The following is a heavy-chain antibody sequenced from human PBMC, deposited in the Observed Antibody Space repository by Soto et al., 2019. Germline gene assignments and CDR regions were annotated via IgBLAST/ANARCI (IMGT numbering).Heavy chain of an antibody. CDR3: ARGVANHIYYFDY. CDR1: GGSFSGYY. Sequence: QVQLQQWGAGLLKPSETLSLTCAVYGGSFSGYYWSWIRQPPGKGLEWIGEINHSGSTNYNPSLKSRVTISVDTSKNQFSLTLSTVTAADTAVYYCARGVANHIYYFDYWGQGTLVTVSS. V-gene: IGHV4-34*01. J-gene: IGHJ4*02. CDR2: INHSGST. D-gene: IGHD2-21*01.